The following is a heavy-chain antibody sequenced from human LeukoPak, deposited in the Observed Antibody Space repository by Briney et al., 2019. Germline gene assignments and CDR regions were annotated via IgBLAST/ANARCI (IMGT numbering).Heavy chain of an antibody. J-gene: IGHJ4*02. CDR3: ARDRGGAYDFWSGYYTGYFDY. Sequence: GGSLRLSCAASGFTFSSYAMSWVRQAPGKGLEWVSAISGSGGSTYYADSVKGRFTISRDNSKNTLYLQMNSLRAEDTAVYYCARDRGGAYDFWSGYYTGYFDYWGQGTLVPVSS. CDR2: ISGSGGST. V-gene: IGHV3-23*01. CDR1: GFTFSSYA. D-gene: IGHD3-3*01.